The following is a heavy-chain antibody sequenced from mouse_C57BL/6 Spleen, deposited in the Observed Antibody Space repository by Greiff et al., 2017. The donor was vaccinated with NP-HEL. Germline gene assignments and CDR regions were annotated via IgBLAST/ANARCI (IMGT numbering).Heavy chain of an antibody. CDR2: IRSKSNNYAT. CDR1: GFSFNTYA. CDR3: VRQEITTVVEGFYYYAMDY. Sequence: VMLVESGGGLVQPKGSLKLSCAASGFSFNTYAMNWVRQAPGKGLEWVARIRSKSNNYATYYADSVKDRFTISRDDSESMLYLQMNNLKTEDTAMYYCVRQEITTVVEGFYYYAMDYWGQGTSVTVSS. V-gene: IGHV10-1*01. J-gene: IGHJ4*01. D-gene: IGHD1-1*01.